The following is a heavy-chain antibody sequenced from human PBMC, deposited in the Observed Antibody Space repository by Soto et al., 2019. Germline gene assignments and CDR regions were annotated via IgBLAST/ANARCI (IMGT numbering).Heavy chain of an antibody. Sequence: QVQLVESGGGVVQPGRSLRLSCAASGFTFSSYAMHWVRQAPGKGLEWVAVISYDGSNKYYADSVKGRFTISRGNSKKTLYLQMNSLRAEDTAVYYCARDRGEGGSSGYYYPYYFDYWGQGTLVTVSS. J-gene: IGHJ4*02. CDR1: GFTFSSYA. D-gene: IGHD3-22*01. V-gene: IGHV3-30-3*01. CDR3: ARDRGEGGSSGYYYPYYFDY. CDR2: ISYDGSNK.